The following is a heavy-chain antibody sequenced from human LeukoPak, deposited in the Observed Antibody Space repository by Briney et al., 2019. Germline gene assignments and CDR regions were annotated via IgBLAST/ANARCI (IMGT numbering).Heavy chain of an antibody. CDR2: IHTTGYT. V-gene: IGHV4-4*07. Sequence: SETLSLTCTVSGGSISSYYWSWIRQPAGQGLEYIGRIHTTGYTNYKPSLKSRVTMSVDSSKNQFSLTLRSVTATDTAIYYCARAHSGLYLDSWGQGTLVTVSS. J-gene: IGHJ4*02. D-gene: IGHD2-15*01. CDR3: ARAHSGLYLDS. CDR1: GGSISSYY.